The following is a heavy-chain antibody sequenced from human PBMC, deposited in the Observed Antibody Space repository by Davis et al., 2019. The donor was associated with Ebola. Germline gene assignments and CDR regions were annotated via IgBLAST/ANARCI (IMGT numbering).Heavy chain of an antibody. CDR3: ARREVGGIAVFDY. Sequence: SETLSLTCAVYGGSFSGYYWTWVRQPPGKGLEWVGEIKDSGSTKYNPSLKSRVNISLDTSKKQFSLKLSSVTAADTAVYYCARREVGGIAVFDYWGQGTLVTVSS. D-gene: IGHD6-19*01. CDR2: IKDSGST. J-gene: IGHJ4*02. V-gene: IGHV4-34*01. CDR1: GGSFSGYY.